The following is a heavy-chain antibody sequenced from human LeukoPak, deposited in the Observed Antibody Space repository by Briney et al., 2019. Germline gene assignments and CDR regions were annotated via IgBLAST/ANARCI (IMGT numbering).Heavy chain of an antibody. CDR1: GYTFTSYG. J-gene: IGHJ5*02. CDR3: ARAPRGYSHGWQNWFDP. Sequence: ASVKVSCKASGYTFTSYGISWVRQAPGQGLEWMGWISAYNGNTNYAQKLQGRVTMTTDTSTSTAYMELRSLRSDDTAVYYCARAPRGYSHGWQNWFDPWGQGTLVTVSS. CDR2: ISAYNGNT. V-gene: IGHV1-18*01. D-gene: IGHD5-18*01.